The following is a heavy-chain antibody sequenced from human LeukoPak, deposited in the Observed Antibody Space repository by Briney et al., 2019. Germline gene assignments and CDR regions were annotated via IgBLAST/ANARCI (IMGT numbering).Heavy chain of an antibody. CDR2: INHSGST. CDR1: GGSFSGYY. J-gene: IGHJ4*02. D-gene: IGHD5-24*01. CDR3: ARGDGYNSGSFDY. V-gene: IGHV4-34*01. Sequence: SETLSLTCAVYGGSFSGYYWSWIRQPPGKGLEWIGEINHSGSTNYNPSLKSRVTISVDTSKNQFSLKVNSVTAADTAVYYCARGDGYNSGSFDYWGQGTLVTVSS.